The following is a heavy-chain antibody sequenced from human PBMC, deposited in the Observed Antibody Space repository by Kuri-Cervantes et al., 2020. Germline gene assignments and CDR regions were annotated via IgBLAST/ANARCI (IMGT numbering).Heavy chain of an antibody. CDR3: AKDQIGGLAYYFDY. CDR1: GFTFSSYS. D-gene: IGHD3-10*01. CDR2: ISSSSSTI. V-gene: IGHV3-48*01. J-gene: IGHJ4*02. Sequence: GGSLRLSCAASGFTFSSYSMNWVRQAPGRGLEWVSYISSSSSTIYYADYVKGRFTISRDNAKNTLYLQMNSLRAEDTAVYYCAKDQIGGLAYYFDYWGQGTLVTVSS.